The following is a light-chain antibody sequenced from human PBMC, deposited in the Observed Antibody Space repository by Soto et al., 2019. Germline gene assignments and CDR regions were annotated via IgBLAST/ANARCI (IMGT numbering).Light chain of an antibody. Sequence: DILLTQSPSSLSSSVGDRVTLSCRASQSISSSLYWYQQKPGKAPQILIYPASSLHSGVPSRFSGSGSGTEFTLTISSLQPEDFATYYCQQCYRTPLTFGQGTKVDSK. V-gene: IGKV1-39*01. CDR3: QQCYRTPLT. CDR1: QSISSS. CDR2: PAS. J-gene: IGKJ1*01.